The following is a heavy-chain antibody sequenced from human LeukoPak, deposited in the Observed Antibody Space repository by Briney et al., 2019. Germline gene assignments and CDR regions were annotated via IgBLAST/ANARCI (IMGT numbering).Heavy chain of an antibody. CDR2: INHGGST. J-gene: IGHJ6*02. CDR3: ASRSYYYYGMDV. Sequence: SETLSLTCTVSGGSISSYYWSWIRQPPGKGLEWIGEINHGGSTNYNPSLKSRVTISVDTSKNQFSLKLSSVTATDTAVYYCASRSYYYYGMDVWGQGTTVTVSS. V-gene: IGHV4-34*01. CDR1: GGSISSYY.